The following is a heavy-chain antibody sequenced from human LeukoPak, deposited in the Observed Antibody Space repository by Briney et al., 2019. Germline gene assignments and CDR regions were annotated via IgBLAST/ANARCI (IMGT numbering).Heavy chain of an antibody. CDR3: ARKDGDG. V-gene: IGHV4-59*01. J-gene: IGHJ4*02. D-gene: IGHD5-24*01. CDR1: GVSISSYH. CDR2: IYNSGST. Sequence: SETLSLTCTVSGVSISSYHWTWIRQPPGEGLEWIGHIYNSGSTNYNPSLRGRVTISLDTSKNQVSLRLSSVTAADTAMYYCARKDGDGWGQGTLVTVSS.